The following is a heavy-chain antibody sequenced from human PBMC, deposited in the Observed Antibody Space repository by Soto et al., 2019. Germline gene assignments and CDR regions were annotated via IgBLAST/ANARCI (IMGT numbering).Heavy chain of an antibody. D-gene: IGHD6-6*01. CDR2: ISTYDGNT. J-gene: IGHJ5*02. CDR1: GYTFFTYG. Sequence: QVQLVQSGAEVKKPGASVKVSCKASGYTFFTYGITWVRQAPGQGLEWMGWISTYDGNTDYAQKLQGRVTMTTDTSTRTAYMELRSLRSDDTAVYYCARKSSRSSWFDPWGQGTLVTVSS. CDR3: ARKSSRSSWFDP. V-gene: IGHV1-18*01.